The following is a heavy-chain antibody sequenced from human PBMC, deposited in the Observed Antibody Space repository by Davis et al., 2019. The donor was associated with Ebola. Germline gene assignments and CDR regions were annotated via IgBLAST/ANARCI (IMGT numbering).Heavy chain of an antibody. D-gene: IGHD2-8*02. CDR2: IRYDGSNK. J-gene: IGHJ4*02. V-gene: IGHV3-30*02. CDR3: ARDLGLTTGGGTIDY. CDR1: GFTFSSYG. Sequence: GGSLRLSCAASGFTFSSYGMHWVRQAPGKGLEWVAFIRYDGSNKYYADSVKGRFTISRDNSKNTLYLQMNSLRAEDTAVYYCARDLGLTTGGGTIDYWGQGTLVTVSS.